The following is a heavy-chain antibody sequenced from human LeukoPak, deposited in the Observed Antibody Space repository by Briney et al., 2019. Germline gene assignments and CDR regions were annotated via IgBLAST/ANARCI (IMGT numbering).Heavy chain of an antibody. J-gene: IGHJ4*02. CDR3: ARRRIQLWSQTPVDY. D-gene: IGHD5-18*01. V-gene: IGHV4-61*02. Sequence: SRTLSLTCTVSGDSISSGDYYWSWIRQPAGKGLEWIGRISSSGSTNYNPSLKSRVTISVDTSKNQFSLKLSSVTAADTAVYYCARRRIQLWSQTPVDYWGQGTLVTVSS. CDR1: GDSISSGDYY. CDR2: ISSSGST.